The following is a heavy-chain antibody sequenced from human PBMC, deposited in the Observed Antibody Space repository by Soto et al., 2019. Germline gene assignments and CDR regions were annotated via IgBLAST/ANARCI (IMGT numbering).Heavy chain of an antibody. Sequence: ASVKVSCKASGYTFTSYYMHWVRQAPGQGLEWMGIINPSGGSTSYAQKFQGRVTMTRDTSTSTVYMELSSLRSEDTAVYYCARELSITIFGVVTEALNYFDYWGQGTLVTV. CDR1: GYTFTSYY. CDR3: ARELSITIFGVVTEALNYFDY. D-gene: IGHD3-3*01. V-gene: IGHV1-46*01. J-gene: IGHJ4*02. CDR2: INPSGGST.